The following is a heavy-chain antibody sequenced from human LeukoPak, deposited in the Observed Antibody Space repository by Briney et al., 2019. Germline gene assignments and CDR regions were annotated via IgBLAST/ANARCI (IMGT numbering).Heavy chain of an antibody. Sequence: GGSLRLSCAASGFTFSRYWMSWVRQAPGKGLEWVANIKQDGSEKDYVDSVKGRFTISRDNAKNSLYLQMNSLRVEDTAVYYCARVGEGYCSGGSCYAGDYWGQGTLVTVSS. D-gene: IGHD2-15*01. V-gene: IGHV3-7*01. CDR2: IKQDGSEK. J-gene: IGHJ4*02. CDR3: ARVGEGYCSGGSCYAGDY. CDR1: GFTFSRYW.